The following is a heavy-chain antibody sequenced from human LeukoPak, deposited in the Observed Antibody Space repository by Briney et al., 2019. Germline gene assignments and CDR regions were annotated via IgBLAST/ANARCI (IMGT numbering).Heavy chain of an antibody. J-gene: IGHJ5*02. V-gene: IGHV4-39*07. CDR2: IYYSGET. Sequence: SETLSLTCRVSGGSTSSSSYYWGWIRQPRGKWLEWIASIYYSGETFYNPSLKGRVAISVDTSNNEVFLDLYSVTAADTAVYYCAETNTQDWFDPWGQGTLVTVSS. D-gene: IGHD1/OR15-1a*01. CDR3: AETNTQDWFDP. CDR1: GGSTSSSSYY.